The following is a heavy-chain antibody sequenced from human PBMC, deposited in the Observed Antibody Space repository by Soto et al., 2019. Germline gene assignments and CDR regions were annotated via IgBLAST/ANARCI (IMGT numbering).Heavy chain of an antibody. CDR1: GFTFSSYG. D-gene: IGHD6-19*01. V-gene: IGHV3-30*18. CDR2: ISYDGSNK. CDR3: AKVLSSGWYYFDY. J-gene: IGHJ4*02. Sequence: PGGSLRLSCAASGFTFSSYGMHWVRQAPGKGLEWVAVISYDGSNKYYADSVKGRFTISRDNSKNTLYLQMNSLRAEDTAVYYCAKVLSSGWYYFDYWGQGTLVTVS.